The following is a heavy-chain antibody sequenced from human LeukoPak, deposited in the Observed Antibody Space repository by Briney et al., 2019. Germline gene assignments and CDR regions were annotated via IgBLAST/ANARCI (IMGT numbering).Heavy chain of an antibody. D-gene: IGHD1-26*01. J-gene: IGHJ4*02. V-gene: IGHV1-2*02. CDR3: ARHPYSGSYHFDY. CDR2: INPNSGGT. CDR1: GYIFTGYY. Sequence: ASVKVSCKASGYIFTGYYMHWVRQAPGQGLEWMGWINPNSGGTDSAQKFQGRVTMTRDTSISTAYMELSRLTSDDTAVYYCARHPYSGSYHFDYWGQGTLVTVSS.